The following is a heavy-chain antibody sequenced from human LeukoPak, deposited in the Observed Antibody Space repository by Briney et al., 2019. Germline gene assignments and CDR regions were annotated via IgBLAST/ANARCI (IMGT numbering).Heavy chain of an antibody. J-gene: IGHJ4*02. V-gene: IGHV4-61*02. Sequence: PSETLSLTCTVSGGSISSGSYYWSWIRQPAGKGLEWIGRIYTSGSTNYNPSLKSRVTISVDTSKNQFSLKLSSVTAADTAVYYCARKRGSYYDSSGYSSPFDYWGQGTLVTVSS. D-gene: IGHD3-22*01. CDR2: IYTSGST. CDR1: GGSISSGSYY. CDR3: ARKRGSYYDSSGYSSPFDY.